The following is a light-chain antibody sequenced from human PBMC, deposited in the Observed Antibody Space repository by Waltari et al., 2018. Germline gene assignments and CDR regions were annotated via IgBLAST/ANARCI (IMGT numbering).Light chain of an antibody. CDR3: QQYDSTPLT. CDR2: GAP. V-gene: IGKV3-20*01. Sequence: EIVLTQSPGAMSLSPGERVTLSCRATQSVTNNYLAWYQQKPGQAPRLLIFGAPNRATGIPDRFSGSGSGTDFTLTIYGLEPEDSAIYYCQQYDSTPLTFGGGTTVEIK. J-gene: IGKJ4*01. CDR1: QSVTNNY.